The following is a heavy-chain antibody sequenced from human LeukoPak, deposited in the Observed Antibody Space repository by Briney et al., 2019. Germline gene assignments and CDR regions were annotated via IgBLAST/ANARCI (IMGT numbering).Heavy chain of an antibody. Sequence: GGSLRLSCAASGFTFSSYSMNWVRQAPGKGLEWISSISSSSSYIYYADSVKGRFTISRDNAKNSLYLQMNSLRAEDTAVYYCARDLGSGYFDYWGQGTLVTVSS. CDR2: ISSSSSYI. V-gene: IGHV3-21*01. CDR1: GFTFSSYS. D-gene: IGHD3-3*01. J-gene: IGHJ4*02. CDR3: ARDLGSGYFDY.